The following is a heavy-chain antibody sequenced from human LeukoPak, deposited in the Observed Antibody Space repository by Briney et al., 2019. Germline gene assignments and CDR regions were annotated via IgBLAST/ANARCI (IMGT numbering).Heavy chain of an antibody. Sequence: SGGSLRLSCAASGFTFSSYAMNWVRQAPGKGLEWVAFIRYDGSNKYYADSVKGRFTISRDNSKNTLYLQMNSLRAEDTAVYYCAKDAVVVPAPLNWFDPWGQGTLVTVSS. CDR2: IRYDGSNK. D-gene: IGHD2-2*01. CDR3: AKDAVVVPAPLNWFDP. V-gene: IGHV3-30*02. J-gene: IGHJ5*02. CDR1: GFTFSSYA.